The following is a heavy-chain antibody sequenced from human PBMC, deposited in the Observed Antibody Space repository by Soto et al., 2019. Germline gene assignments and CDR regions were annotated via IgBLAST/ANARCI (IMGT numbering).Heavy chain of an antibody. CDR1: GASLSSGGYY. CDR3: ARGLGYDSNGRFLAAFDV. D-gene: IGHD3-22*01. Sequence: QVQLQESGPGLAKPSQTLSLTCTVSGASLSSGGYYWTWIRQVPGKALEWIGYIFHTGTTFYNPSLKSRVLMSSEKSDNQFSLNLRSVTAADTAVYYCARGLGYDSNGRFLAAFDVWGQGTMVTVSS. V-gene: IGHV4-31*03. CDR2: IFHTGTT. J-gene: IGHJ3*01.